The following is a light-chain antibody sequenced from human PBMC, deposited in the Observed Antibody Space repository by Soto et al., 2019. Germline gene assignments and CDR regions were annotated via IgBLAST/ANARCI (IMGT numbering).Light chain of an antibody. CDR1: NIGNKN. CDR3: QVWDGNTVV. V-gene: IGLV3-9*01. Sequence: SYEPTQPLSVSVALGRTASITCGGNNIGNKNVHWYQQKPCQAPVLVIYRDYNRPSGIPERFSGSNSGNTATLTISRAQVGDEDDFYCQVWDGNTVVFGGGTKLTVL. J-gene: IGLJ2*01. CDR2: RDY.